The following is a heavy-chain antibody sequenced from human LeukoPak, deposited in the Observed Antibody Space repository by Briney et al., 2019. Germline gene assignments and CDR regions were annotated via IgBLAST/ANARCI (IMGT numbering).Heavy chain of an antibody. CDR1: GYTFTSYG. Sequence: GAAVKVSCKASGYTFTSYGISWVRQAPGQGREWMGWISAYNGNTNYAQKLQGRVTMTTDTSTRTAYMELRSLRSDDTAVYYCARVWGAMVRGNHGDYWGQGTLVTVSS. V-gene: IGHV1-18*01. J-gene: IGHJ4*02. CDR3: ARVWGAMVRGNHGDY. D-gene: IGHD3-10*01. CDR2: ISAYNGNT.